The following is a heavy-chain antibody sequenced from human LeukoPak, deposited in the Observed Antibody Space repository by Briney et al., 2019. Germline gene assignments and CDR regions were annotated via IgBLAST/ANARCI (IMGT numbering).Heavy chain of an antibody. V-gene: IGHV3-23*01. CDR1: GFTFSSYA. CDR2: ISGSGGST. CDR3: ARGFPRTDSSGLTLGY. J-gene: IGHJ4*02. Sequence: GGSLRLSCAASGFTFSSYAMSWVRQAPGKGLEWVSAISGSGGSTYYADSVKGRFTISRDNSKNTLYLQMNSLRAEDTAVYYCARGFPRTDSSGLTLGYWGQGTLVTVSS. D-gene: IGHD3-22*01.